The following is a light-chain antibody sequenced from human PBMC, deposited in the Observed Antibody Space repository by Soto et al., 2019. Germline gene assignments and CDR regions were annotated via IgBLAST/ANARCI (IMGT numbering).Light chain of an antibody. Sequence: QSALTQPASVSGSPGQSITISCTGTSSDVGGYNYVSWYQQHPGKAPKVVIYEVSNRPSGVSNRFSGSKSGNTASLTISGVQAEDEADYYCSSYTSSSTLGAVFGGGTKVTVL. CDR2: EVS. CDR3: SSYTSSSTLGAV. CDR1: SSDVGGYNY. J-gene: IGLJ2*01. V-gene: IGLV2-14*01.